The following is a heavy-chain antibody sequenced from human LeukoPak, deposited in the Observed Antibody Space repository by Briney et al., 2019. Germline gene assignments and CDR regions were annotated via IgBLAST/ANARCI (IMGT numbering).Heavy chain of an antibody. Sequence: PGGSLRLSCAASGFTVSSNYMSWVRQAPGKGLEWVSVIYSGGSTYYSDSVKGRFTISRDNSKNTLYLQMNSLRAEDTAVYYCARYWSGYPRAAFDIWGQGTMVTVSS. CDR1: GFTVSSNY. V-gene: IGHV3-53*01. CDR3: ARYWSGYPRAAFDI. D-gene: IGHD3-3*01. J-gene: IGHJ3*02. CDR2: IYSGGST.